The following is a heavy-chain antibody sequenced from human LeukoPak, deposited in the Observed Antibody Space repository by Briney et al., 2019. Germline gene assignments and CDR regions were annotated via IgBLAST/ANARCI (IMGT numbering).Heavy chain of an antibody. Sequence: PGGSLRLSCAASGFTFSSYWMHWVRQAPGKGLMWVSRINNDGSTTNYADSEKGRFTISRDNAKNTLYLQMNSLRAEDTAVYYCANGDVGATGPPYDHWGQGTLVTVSS. J-gene: IGHJ4*02. D-gene: IGHD1-26*01. CDR1: GFTFSSYW. V-gene: IGHV3-74*01. CDR3: ANGDVGATGPPYDH. CDR2: INNDGSTT.